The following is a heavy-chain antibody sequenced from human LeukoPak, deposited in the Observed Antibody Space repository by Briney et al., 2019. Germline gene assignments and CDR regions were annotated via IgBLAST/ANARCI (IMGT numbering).Heavy chain of an antibody. CDR1: GFTFSSYA. CDR3: ARVITMVREAQIEYFDY. Sequence: GGSLRLSCAASGFTFSSYAMHWVRQAPGKGLEWVAVISYDGSNKYYADSVKGRFTISRDNSKNTLYLQMNSLRAEDTAVYYCARVITMVREAQIEYFDYWGQGTLVTVSS. D-gene: IGHD3-10*01. CDR2: ISYDGSNK. V-gene: IGHV3-30*04. J-gene: IGHJ4*02.